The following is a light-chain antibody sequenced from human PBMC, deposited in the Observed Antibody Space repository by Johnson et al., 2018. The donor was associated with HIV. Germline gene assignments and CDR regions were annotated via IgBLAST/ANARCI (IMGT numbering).Light chain of an antibody. CDR1: RSNTGRNY. Sequence: QSVLTQPPSVSAAPGQKVTIYCSGSRSNTGRNYASWYQQLPGTAPKLLIYENNKRPSGIPDRFSGSKSGTSATLGIPGPQTGDEADYYFGIWDSGLSAFYVFGTGTKVTVL. J-gene: IGLJ1*01. V-gene: IGLV1-51*02. CDR2: ENN. CDR3: GIWDSGLSAFYV.